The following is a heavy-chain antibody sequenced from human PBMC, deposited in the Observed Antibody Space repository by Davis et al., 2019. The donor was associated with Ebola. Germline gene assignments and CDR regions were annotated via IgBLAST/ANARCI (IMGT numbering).Heavy chain of an antibody. D-gene: IGHD3-10*01. Sequence: MPSETLSLTCDVSGGSISTNNWWSWVRQPPGKDLEWIGEIYHSGTTSYNPSLTSRVTISVDRSKNQFSLKLSSVTAADTAVYYCARAMVTMVSFAFDIWGQGTVVTVSS. J-gene: IGHJ3*02. V-gene: IGHV4-4*02. CDR1: GGSISTNNW. CDR3: ARAMVTMVSFAFDI. CDR2: IYHSGTT.